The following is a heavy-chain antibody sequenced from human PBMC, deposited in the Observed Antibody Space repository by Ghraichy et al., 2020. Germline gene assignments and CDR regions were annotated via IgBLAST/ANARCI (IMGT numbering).Heavy chain of an antibody. Sequence: SETLSLTCTVSGGSISSALYYWGWIRQPPGKGLEWIGSIYYSGSAYYKSSLKSRVTISVDTSKNQFSLNVNSATAADTAVYFCARQSDSGTFPFEAFDIWGPGAVVTVSS. J-gene: IGHJ3*02. CDR2: IYYSGSA. CDR1: GGSISSALYY. CDR3: ARQSDSGTFPFEAFDI. D-gene: IGHD1-26*01. V-gene: IGHV4-39*01.